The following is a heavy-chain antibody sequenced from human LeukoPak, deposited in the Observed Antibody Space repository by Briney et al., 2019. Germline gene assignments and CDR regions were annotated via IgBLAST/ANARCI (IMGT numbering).Heavy chain of an antibody. CDR2: ISSSGSTI. J-gene: IGHJ6*02. D-gene: IGHD6-19*01. CDR1: GFTFSDYY. Sequence: KPGGSLRLSCAASGFTFSDYYMSWIRQAPGKGLEWVSYISSSGSTIYYADSVKGRFTISRDNAKNSLYLQMNSLRAEDTAVYYCARSTSEQWLVSREDYYYYGMDVWGQGTTVTVSS. CDR3: ARSTSEQWLVSREDYYYYGMDV. V-gene: IGHV3-11*01.